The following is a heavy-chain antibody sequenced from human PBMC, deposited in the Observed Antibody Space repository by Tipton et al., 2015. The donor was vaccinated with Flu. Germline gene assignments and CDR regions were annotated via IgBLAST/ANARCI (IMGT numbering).Heavy chain of an antibody. D-gene: IGHD3-22*01. CDR3: ARVTYYYDSSGYYYGMDV. CDR2: IYSSGST. Sequence: SLRLSCAASGFTVSSNYMSWVRQAPGKGLEWVSVIYSSGSTYYADSVKGRFTISRDNSKNTLYLQINSLRAEDTAVYYCARVTYYYDSSGYYYGMDVWGQGTTVTVSS. V-gene: IGHV3-53*01. CDR1: GFTVSSNY. J-gene: IGHJ6*02.